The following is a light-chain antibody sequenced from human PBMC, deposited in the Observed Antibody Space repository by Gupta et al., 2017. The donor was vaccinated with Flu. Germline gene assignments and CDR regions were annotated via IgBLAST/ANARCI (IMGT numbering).Light chain of an antibody. CDR1: SSNIGSNY. V-gene: IGLV1-44*01. J-gene: IGLJ1*01. CDR3: AAWDDSLNGHYV. CDR2: GNN. Sequence: VTISCSGSSSNIGSNYVNWYQQVPGTAPNLLIYGNNQRPSGVPDRFSGSKSGTSASLAISGLQSGDEADYYCAAWDDSLNGHYVFGTGTKVTVL.